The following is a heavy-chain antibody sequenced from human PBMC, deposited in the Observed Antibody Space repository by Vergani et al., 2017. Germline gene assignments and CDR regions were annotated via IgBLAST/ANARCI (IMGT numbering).Heavy chain of an antibody. D-gene: IGHD5-12*01. Sequence: QVQLQESGPGLVKPSQTLSLTCTVSGGSISNYYWSWIRQPPGKGLEWIGYIYYSGSTNYNPSLKSRVTISVDTSKNQFSLKLSSVTAADTAVYYCARVDIVAEAFDYWGQGTLVTVSS. V-gene: IGHV4-59*01. CDR2: IYYSGST. J-gene: IGHJ4*02. CDR1: GGSISNYY. CDR3: ARVDIVAEAFDY.